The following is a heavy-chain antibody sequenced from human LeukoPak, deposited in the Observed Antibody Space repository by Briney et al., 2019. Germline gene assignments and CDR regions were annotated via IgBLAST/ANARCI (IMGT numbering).Heavy chain of an antibody. CDR3: ARVRATGHELYYYDSSGYRPPLAGAFDI. J-gene: IGHJ3*02. CDR2: MNPNSGNT. V-gene: IGHV1-8*01. Sequence: GASVKVSCKASGYTFTSYDINWVRQATGQGLEWMGWMNPNSGNTGYAQKFQGWVTMTRDTSISTAYMELSRLRSDDTAVYYCARVRATGHELYYYDSSGYRPPLAGAFDIWGQGTMVTVSS. D-gene: IGHD3-22*01. CDR1: GYTFTSYD.